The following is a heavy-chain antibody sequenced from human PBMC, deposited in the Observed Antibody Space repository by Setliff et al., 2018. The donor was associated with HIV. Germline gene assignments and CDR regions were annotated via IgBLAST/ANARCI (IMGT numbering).Heavy chain of an antibody. V-gene: IGHV1-69*02. CDR1: GYTFTGYY. CDR3: AGVFGVYYDKEGPYDAFDI. D-gene: IGHD3-22*01. CDR2: IIPILGIA. J-gene: IGHJ3*02. Sequence: SVKVSCKASGYTFTGYYMHWVRQAPGQGLEWTGRIIPILGIANYAQKFQGRVTITTDESTSTAYMELSSLRSEDTAVYYCAGVFGVYYDKEGPYDAFDIWGQGTMVTVSS.